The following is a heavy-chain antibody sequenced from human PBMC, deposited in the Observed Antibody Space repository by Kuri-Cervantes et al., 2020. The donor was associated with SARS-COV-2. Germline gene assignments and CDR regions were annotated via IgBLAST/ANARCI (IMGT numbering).Heavy chain of an antibody. Sequence: GSLRLSCTVSGGSISSSSYYWGWIRQPPGKGLEWIGSIYHSGSTYYNPSLKSRVTISVDTSKNQFSLKLSSVTAADTAVYYCALRREQLGAFDYWGQGTLVTVSS. CDR2: IYHSGST. CDR1: GGSISSSSYY. V-gene: IGHV4-39*07. J-gene: IGHJ4*02. D-gene: IGHD6-6*01. CDR3: ALRREQLGAFDY.